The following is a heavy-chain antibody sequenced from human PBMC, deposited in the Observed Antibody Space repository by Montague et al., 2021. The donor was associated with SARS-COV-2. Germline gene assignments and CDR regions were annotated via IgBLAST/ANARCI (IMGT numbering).Heavy chain of an antibody. CDR1: GGSIRSYY. Sequence: SETLSLTCTVSGGSIRSYYWSWIRQTPGKGLEWIGYIYYGGSTNXNPSLKSRVTMSVDPSKNQFSLRLSSVTAADTAVYYCARALPVTTFFYSYYGMDAWGQGTTVTVSS. J-gene: IGHJ6*02. CDR2: IYYGGST. V-gene: IGHV4-59*01. CDR3: ARALPVTTFFYSYYGMDA. D-gene: IGHD4-17*01.